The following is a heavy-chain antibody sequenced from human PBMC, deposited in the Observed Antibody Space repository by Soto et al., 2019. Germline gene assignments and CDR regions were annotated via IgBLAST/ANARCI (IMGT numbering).Heavy chain of an antibody. J-gene: IGHJ6*02. Sequence: QVQLVQSGAEEKKPGASGKVSCKASGYAFSSYAMHWVRQAPGQRLEWMGWINIGSGNTEYSQNFQDRITITRDTSASTVYMELSSLRSEETAVYYCARDGGDCGYRLIYYYFIGMDVWGQGATVTVSS. CDR2: INIGSGNT. D-gene: IGHD2-21*02. V-gene: IGHV1-3*05. CDR1: GYAFSSYA. CDR3: ARDGGDCGYRLIYYYFIGMDV.